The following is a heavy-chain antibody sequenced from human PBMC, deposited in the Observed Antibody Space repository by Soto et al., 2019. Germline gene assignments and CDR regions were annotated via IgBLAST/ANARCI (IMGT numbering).Heavy chain of an antibody. Sequence: EVQLVQSEGGLVQPGGSLRLSCEASGFTISHYWMSWVRQAPGKGLEWVAFIDQGGLETHYADSVKGRLTLSRDNAKNTVLLEMRSLRADDTAMSYCARTILIRHFDNWGQGTPLTVSS. J-gene: IGHJ4*02. V-gene: IGHV3-7*03. CDR2: IDQGGLET. CDR1: GFTISHYW. D-gene: IGHD2-8*01. CDR3: ARTILIRHFDN.